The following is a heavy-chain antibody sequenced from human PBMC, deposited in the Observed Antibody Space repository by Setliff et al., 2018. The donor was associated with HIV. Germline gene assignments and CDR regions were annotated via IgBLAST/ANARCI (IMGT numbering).Heavy chain of an antibody. CDR2: ISVSGGST. J-gene: IGHJ6*02. V-gene: IGHV3-23*01. CDR3: ARDTAELLGLYYYYGMDV. Sequence: GGSLRLSCAASEFTFSSYAMSWVRQAPGKGLEWVSSISVSGGSTYYADSVKGRFTISRDNAKNTLYLQMNSLRAEDTAVYYCARDTAELLGLYYYYGMDVWGQGTTVTVSS. CDR1: EFTFSSYA. D-gene: IGHD1-26*01.